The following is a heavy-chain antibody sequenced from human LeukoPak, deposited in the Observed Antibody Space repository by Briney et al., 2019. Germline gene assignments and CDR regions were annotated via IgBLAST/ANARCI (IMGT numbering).Heavy chain of an antibody. CDR3: AREVTMVRGPLGY. D-gene: IGHD3-10*01. CDR1: GGSISSSSYY. V-gene: IGHV4-39*07. J-gene: IGHJ4*02. CDR2: IYYSGST. Sequence: KPSETLSLTCTVSGGSISSSSYYWGWIRQPPGKGLEWIGSIYYSGSTYYNPSLKSRVTISVDTSKNQFSLKLSSVAAADTAVYYCAREVTMVRGPLGYWGQGTLVTVSS.